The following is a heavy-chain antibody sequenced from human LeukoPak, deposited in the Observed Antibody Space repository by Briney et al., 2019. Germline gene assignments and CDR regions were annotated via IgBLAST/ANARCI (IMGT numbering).Heavy chain of an antibody. CDR1: GFTFSSYW. Sequence: PGGSLRLSCAASGFTFSSYWMHWVRQAPGKGLEWVSRMDPDGRTIDYADSVKGRFTISRDNSKNSLYLQMNSLRAEDTALYYCAKDRVPGSRYYYMDVWGKGTTVTVSS. CDR3: AKDRVPGSRYYYMDV. CDR2: MDPDGRTI. D-gene: IGHD2-2*01. J-gene: IGHJ6*03. V-gene: IGHV3-74*01.